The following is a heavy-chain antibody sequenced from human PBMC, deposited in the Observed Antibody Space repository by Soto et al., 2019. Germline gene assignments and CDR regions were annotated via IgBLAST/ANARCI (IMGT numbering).Heavy chain of an antibody. Sequence: WGSLRLSCAASGFTFSKYALTWVRQAPGKGLEWVSAISGSGESKYDADSVKGRFTISRDNSKSTLYLEMNSLRPEDTAMYYCAKTSGVIVVVTSFDHWGQGTLVTVSS. CDR1: GFTFSKYA. D-gene: IGHD3-22*01. J-gene: IGHJ4*02. CDR2: ISGSGESK. V-gene: IGHV3-23*01. CDR3: AKTSGVIVVVTSFDH.